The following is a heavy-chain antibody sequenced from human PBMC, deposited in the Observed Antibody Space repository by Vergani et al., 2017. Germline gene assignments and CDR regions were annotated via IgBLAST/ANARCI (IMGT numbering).Heavy chain of an antibody. V-gene: IGHV1-69*04. Sequence: QVQLVQSGAAVKKPGSSVKVSCKASGGTFSSYAISWVRQAPGQGLEWMGRIIPILGIANYAQKFQCRVTITADKSTSTAYMEVSSLRSEDTAVYYCARDPDTVTTGGDWFDPWGQGTLVTVSS. D-gene: IGHD4-17*01. CDR3: ARDPDTVTTGGDWFDP. CDR1: GGTFSSYA. J-gene: IGHJ5*02. CDR2: IIPILGIA.